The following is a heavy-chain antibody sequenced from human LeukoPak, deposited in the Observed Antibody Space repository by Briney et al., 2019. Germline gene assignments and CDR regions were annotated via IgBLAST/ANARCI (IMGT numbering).Heavy chain of an antibody. V-gene: IGHV4-39*01. CDR2: IYYSANT. J-gene: IGHJ4*02. CDR1: GGSITSDNYY. Sequence: SETLSLTCTVSGGSITSDNYYWGWIRQPPGKGLEWIGSIYYSANTYYSPSLKSRVTISVDTSKSQLSLKLSSVAAADTAVYFCARLWSGYRPPDYWGQGTPVTVSS. CDR3: ARLWSGYRPPDY. D-gene: IGHD3-3*01.